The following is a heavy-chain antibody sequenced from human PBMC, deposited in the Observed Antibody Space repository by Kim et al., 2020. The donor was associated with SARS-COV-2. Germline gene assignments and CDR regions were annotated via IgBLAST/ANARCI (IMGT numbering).Heavy chain of an antibody. CDR2: ISYDGSNT. CDR1: GFSFSNFG. J-gene: IGHJ4*02. Sequence: GGSLRLSCAASGFSFSNFGMHWVRQAPGKGLEWVALISYDGSNTYYADSVRGRFIISRDNSQNTLYLQIKNLRAEDAAVYYCSRDTAFAGKWPFDYWGLG. CDR3: SRDTAFAGKWPFDY. V-gene: IGHV3-33*05. D-gene: IGHD3-3*02.